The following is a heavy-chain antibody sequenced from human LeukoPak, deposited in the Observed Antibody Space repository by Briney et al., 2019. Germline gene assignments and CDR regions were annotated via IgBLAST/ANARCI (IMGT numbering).Heavy chain of an antibody. CDR2: ISYDGSNK. CDR3: AKGVWDSGSYYVDY. CDR1: GFTFSSYG. J-gene: IGHJ4*02. D-gene: IGHD1-26*01. V-gene: IGHV3-30*18. Sequence: AGGSLRLSCAASGFTFSSYGMHWVRQAPGKGLEWVAVISYDGSNKYYADSVKGRFTISRDNSKNTLYLQMNSLRAEDTAVYYCAKGVWDSGSYYVDYWGQGTLVTVSS.